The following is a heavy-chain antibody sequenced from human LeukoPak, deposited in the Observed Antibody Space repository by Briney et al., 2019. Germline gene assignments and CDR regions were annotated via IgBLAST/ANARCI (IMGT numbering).Heavy chain of an antibody. V-gene: IGHV3-21*04. Sequence: GSLRLSCAASGFTFSSYSMNWVRQAPGKGLEWVSSISSDSIYIYYADSVKGRFTSSRDNAKNSLYLQVNSLRAEDTAVYYCAKVGQNYHILTYYFDYWGRGTLVTVSS. D-gene: IGHD3-9*01. CDR2: ISSDSIYI. CDR3: AKVGQNYHILTYYFDY. J-gene: IGHJ4*02. CDR1: GFTFSSYS.